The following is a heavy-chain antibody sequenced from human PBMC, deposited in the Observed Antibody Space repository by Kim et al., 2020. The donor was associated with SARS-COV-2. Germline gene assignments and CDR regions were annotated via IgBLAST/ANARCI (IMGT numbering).Heavy chain of an antibody. J-gene: IGHJ4*02. CDR2: VSSSSTYI. CDR1: GFTFSSYS. CDR3: ARGRGAVAGTGKHFDL. V-gene: IGHV3-21*01. D-gene: IGHD6-19*01. Sequence: GGSLRLSCAASGFTFSSYSMNWVRQAPGKGLEWVSFVSSSSTYIHYADSVKGRFTISRDNGKKSVYLQMDSLRADDTALYYCARGRGAVAGTGKHFDLWGQGTLVTVSS.